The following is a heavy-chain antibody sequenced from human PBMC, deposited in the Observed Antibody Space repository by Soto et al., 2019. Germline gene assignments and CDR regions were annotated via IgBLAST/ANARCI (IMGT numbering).Heavy chain of an antibody. V-gene: IGHV4-31*03. D-gene: IGHD2-21*01. CDR1: GDSMTSDGYY. J-gene: IGHJ5*02. CDR3: ARDGPLLGHDA. CDR2: IYHSGST. Sequence: SETLSLTCTVSGDSMTSDGYYWRWIRQVPDRGLEWIGYIYHSGSTYYNPSLKSRVTISVDTSKNQFSLKMHSVTAADTAVYYCARDGPLLGHDAWGQGTLVTVSS.